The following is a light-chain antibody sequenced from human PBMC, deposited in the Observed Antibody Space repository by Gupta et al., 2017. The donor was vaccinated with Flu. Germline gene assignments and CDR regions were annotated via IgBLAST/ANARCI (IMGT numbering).Light chain of an antibody. CDR2: KVS. Sequence: SSVRSNQSLVDSEGYTYLKWYQRRPGQSPRRLIYKVSKRDSGVPDRLSGSGSGTDFALEVSRVEAEDVVSNYCRQETHWPGTFGQGTKVGIK. J-gene: IGKJ1*01. CDR3: RQETHWPGT. V-gene: IGKV2-30*01. CDR1: QSLVDSEGYTY.